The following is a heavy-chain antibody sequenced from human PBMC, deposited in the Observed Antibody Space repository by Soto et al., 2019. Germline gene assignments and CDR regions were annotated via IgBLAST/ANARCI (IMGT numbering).Heavy chain of an antibody. V-gene: IGHV3-30*18. J-gene: IGHJ5*02. Sequence: QMYLVESGGGVVQPATPLRLSCVASGFSFSDSGMHWVRQAPGKGLEWLAVISYDGSGKYYSDSVKGRFTISRDNSKNMLYLQMGGLTAEDTAVYYCVKDRRAYYYVSGSDHWGQGTLVTVSS. CDR3: VKDRRAYYYVSGSDH. D-gene: IGHD3-10*01. CDR1: GFSFSDSG. CDR2: ISYDGSGK.